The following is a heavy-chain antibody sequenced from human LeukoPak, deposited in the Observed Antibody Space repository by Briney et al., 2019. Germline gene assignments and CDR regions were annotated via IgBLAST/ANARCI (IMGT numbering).Heavy chain of an antibody. Sequence: SQTLSLTCDISGDTVSRNSAAWNWIRQSPSRGLEWLGRTYYRSKWYYDYAVSVKSRITISPDTSKNHFSLQLNSVTADDTAVYYCARGFALDFWGQGTMVTVSS. J-gene: IGHJ3*01. CDR3: ARGFALDF. CDR2: TYYRSKWYY. CDR1: GDTVSRNSAA. V-gene: IGHV6-1*01.